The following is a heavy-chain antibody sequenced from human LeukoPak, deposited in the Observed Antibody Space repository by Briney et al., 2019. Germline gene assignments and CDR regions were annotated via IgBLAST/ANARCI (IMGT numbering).Heavy chain of an antibody. CDR3: ASLYYYGSGSYYPTFDY. CDR2: IYYSGST. Sequence: SETLSLTCTVSGGSISSSSYYWGWIRQPPGKGLEWIGSIYYSGSTYYNPSLKSRVTISVDTSKNQFSLKLSSVTAADTAVYYCASLYYYGSGSYYPTFDYWGQGTLVTVSS. D-gene: IGHD3-10*01. CDR1: GGSISSSSYY. J-gene: IGHJ4*02. V-gene: IGHV4-39*01.